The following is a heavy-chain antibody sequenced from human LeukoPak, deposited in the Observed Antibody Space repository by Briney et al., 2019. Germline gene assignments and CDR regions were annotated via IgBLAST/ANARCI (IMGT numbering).Heavy chain of an antibody. CDR2: IYYSGST. V-gene: IGHV4-39*01. J-gene: IGHJ4*02. CDR1: GGSISSSSYY. CDR3: ARQGAVAGTFFDY. D-gene: IGHD6-19*01. Sequence: PSETLSLTCTVSGGSISSSSYYWGWIRQPPGKGLEWIGSIYYSGSTYYNPSLKSRVTISVDTSKNQFSLKLSSVTAADTAVCYCARQGAVAGTFFDYWGQGTLVTVSS.